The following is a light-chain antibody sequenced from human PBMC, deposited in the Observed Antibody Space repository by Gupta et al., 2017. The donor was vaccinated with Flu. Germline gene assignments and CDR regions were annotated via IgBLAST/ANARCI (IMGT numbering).Light chain of an antibody. V-gene: IGLV4-69*01. CDR3: QTWGAGVHIV. Sequence: QVVLPQSPSASASLGASVKLTCTLSSAYVNSDIAWHQQQSEKGPRFLMKVNRDGSHNKGDGISDRFSGSSSGAELYLTISSRQEEDEADYYCQTWGAGVHIVFGGGTKVTVL. CDR2: VNRDGSH. J-gene: IGLJ3*02. CDR1: SAYVNSD.